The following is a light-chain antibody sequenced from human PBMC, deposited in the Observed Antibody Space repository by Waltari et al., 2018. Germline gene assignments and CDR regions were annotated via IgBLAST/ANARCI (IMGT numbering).Light chain of an antibody. CDR3: SSYTRSNTWV. V-gene: IGLV2-14*01. CDR2: DVS. CDR1: SSDIGAYNY. Sequence: QSVLTQPASVSGSPGQSITISCTGTSSDIGAYNYVSWYQQHPCKAPKLMIYDVSKWPSGVSNRFSGSKSGNTASLTISGLQADDEADYYCSSYTRSNTWVFGGGTKLTVL. J-gene: IGLJ3*02.